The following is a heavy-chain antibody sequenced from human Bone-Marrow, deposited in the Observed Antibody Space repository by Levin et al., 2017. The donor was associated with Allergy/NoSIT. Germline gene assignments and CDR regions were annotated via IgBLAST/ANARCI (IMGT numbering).Heavy chain of an antibody. V-gene: IGHV7-4-1*02. D-gene: IGHD5-18*01. CDR2: INTNTGNP. CDR3: ARGAIQLWLITPKTLPIDY. J-gene: IGHJ4*02. Sequence: GASVKVSCKASGYTFTSYAMNWVRQAPGQGLEWMGWINTNTGNPTYAQGFTGRFVFSLDTSVSTAYLQISSLKAEDTAVYYCARGAIQLWLITPKTLPIDYWGQGTLVTVSS. CDR1: GYTFTSYA.